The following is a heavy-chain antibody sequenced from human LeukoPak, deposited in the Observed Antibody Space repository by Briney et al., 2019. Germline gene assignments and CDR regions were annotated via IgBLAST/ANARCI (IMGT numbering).Heavy chain of an antibody. CDR2: IYHSGST. V-gene: IGHV4-38-2*01. CDR3: ARRYSSGWYLRRYFDY. CDR1: GYSISSGYY. Sequence: PSETLSLTCAVSGYSISSGYYWGWIRQPPGKGLEWIGSIYHSGSTCYNPSLKSRVTISVDTSKNQFSLKLSSVTAADTAVYYCARRYSSGWYLRRYFDYWGQGTLVTVSS. D-gene: IGHD6-19*01. J-gene: IGHJ4*02.